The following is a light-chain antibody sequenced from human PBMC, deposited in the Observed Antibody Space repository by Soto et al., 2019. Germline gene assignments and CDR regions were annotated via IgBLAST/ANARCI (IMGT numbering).Light chain of an antibody. CDR2: GAS. CDR3: QRYGSSPPT. J-gene: IGKJ4*01. CDR1: QSVYKNF. Sequence: EIVLTQAPGTLSLSPGERATLSCSASQSVYKNFLAWYQQKPGQAPRLLINGASNRATGIPDKYSGSRSGTDSSLNMDRLETEDFAVYFCQRYGSSPPTFGGGTKVAIK. V-gene: IGKV3-20*01.